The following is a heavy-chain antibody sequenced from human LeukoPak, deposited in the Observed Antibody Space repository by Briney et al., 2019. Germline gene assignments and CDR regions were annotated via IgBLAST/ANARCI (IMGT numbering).Heavy chain of an antibody. CDR2: IIPILGIA. CDR1: GGTFSSYA. CDR3: ARDVAAAGAFFDY. V-gene: IGHV1-69*04. D-gene: IGHD6-13*01. J-gene: IGHJ4*02. Sequence: SVKVSCKASGGTFSSYAISWVRQAPGPGLEWMGRIIPILGIANYARKFQGRVTITADKSTSTAYMELSSLRSEDTAVYYCARDVAAAGAFFDYWGQGTLVTVSS.